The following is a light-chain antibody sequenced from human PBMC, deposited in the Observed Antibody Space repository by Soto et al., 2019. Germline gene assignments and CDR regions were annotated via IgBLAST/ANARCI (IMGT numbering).Light chain of an antibody. Sequence: SYELTQPPSVSVSPGQTASITCSGDKLGDKYARWYQQKPGQSPVLVIYQDSKRPSGIPERFSGSNSGNTATLTISGTQAMDEADYYCQAWDSSTAVFGTGTKLTVL. V-gene: IGLV3-1*01. CDR3: QAWDSSTAV. J-gene: IGLJ1*01. CDR1: KLGDKY. CDR2: QDS.